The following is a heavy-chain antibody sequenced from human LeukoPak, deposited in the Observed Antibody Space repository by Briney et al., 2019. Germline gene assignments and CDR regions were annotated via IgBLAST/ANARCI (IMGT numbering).Heavy chain of an antibody. J-gene: IGHJ6*02. CDR1: GFTLSNHW. V-gene: IGHV3-7*03. CDR3: ARNNGMDV. CDR2: VNRDGSET. Sequence: GGSQRLSCADSGFTLSNHWMTWVRQVPGRGPEWVANVNRDGSETYYLDSVRGRFTISKDNAKNSLYLQMNSLRAEDTALYHCARNNGMDVWGQGTTVIVSS.